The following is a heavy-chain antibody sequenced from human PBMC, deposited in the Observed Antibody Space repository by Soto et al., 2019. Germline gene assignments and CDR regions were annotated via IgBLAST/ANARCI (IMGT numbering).Heavy chain of an antibody. J-gene: IGHJ3*02. CDR2: INAGNGNT. V-gene: IGHV1-3*01. Sequence: ASVKVSCKASGYTFTSYAMHWVRQAPGQRLEWMGWINAGNGNTKYSQKFQGRVTITRDTSASTAYMELGSLRSEDTAVYYCASPGPIYCSGGSCYEDDAFDIWGQGTMVTVSS. D-gene: IGHD2-15*01. CDR1: GYTFTSYA. CDR3: ASPGPIYCSGGSCYEDDAFDI.